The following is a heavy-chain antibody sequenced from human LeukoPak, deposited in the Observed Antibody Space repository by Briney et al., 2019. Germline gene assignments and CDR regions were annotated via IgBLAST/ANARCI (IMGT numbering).Heavy chain of an antibody. V-gene: IGHV3-7*01. Sequence: PGGSLRLSCVASGFTFGDYYMSWVRQAPGKGREWVAYIKQDGSEKYYVDSVKGRFTISRDNAKNSLYLQMNSLRAEDTAVYYCARDDYYDILTNNYYYYGMDVWGQGTTVTVSS. CDR3: ARDDYYDILTNNYYYYGMDV. D-gene: IGHD3-9*01. CDR1: GFTFGDYY. CDR2: IKQDGSEK. J-gene: IGHJ6*02.